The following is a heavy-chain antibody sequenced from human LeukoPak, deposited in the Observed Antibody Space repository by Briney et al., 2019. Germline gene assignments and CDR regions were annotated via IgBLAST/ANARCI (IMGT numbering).Heavy chain of an antibody. Sequence: GASVKVSCKASGGTFSSYAISWVRQAPGQGLEWMGWINPNSGDTNYAQKFQGRVTTTRDTSISTAYMELSRLRSDDTAVYYCARVRYRLAETYIDYWGQGTLVTVSS. J-gene: IGHJ4*02. D-gene: IGHD3-16*01. CDR3: ARVRYRLAETYIDY. V-gene: IGHV1-2*02. CDR2: INPNSGDT. CDR1: GGTFSSYA.